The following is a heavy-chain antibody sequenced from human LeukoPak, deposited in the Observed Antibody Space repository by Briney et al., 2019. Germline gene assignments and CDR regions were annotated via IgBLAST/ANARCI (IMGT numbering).Heavy chain of an antibody. CDR2: ISYDGSNK. Sequence: GGLLRLSCAASGFTFSSYAMHWVRQAPGKGLEWVAVISYDGSNKYYADSVKGRFTISRDNSKNTLYLQMNSLRAEDTAVYYCAKRSPFDYWGQGTLVTVSS. J-gene: IGHJ4*02. CDR1: GFTFSSYA. CDR3: AKRSPFDY. V-gene: IGHV3-30*07.